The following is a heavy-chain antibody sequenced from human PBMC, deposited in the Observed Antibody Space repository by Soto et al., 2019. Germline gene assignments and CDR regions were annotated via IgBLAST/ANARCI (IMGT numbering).Heavy chain of an antibody. CDR1: GFTFSNYG. Sequence: HPGGSLRLSCAASGFTFSNYGMSWVRQAPGKGLEWVSVISGSGGSTYYADSVKGRFTLSGDNSKNTVYLQMNSLRAEDTAVYYCAKDSPVGVPLLRDLHDWGQGTLVTVSS. J-gene: IGHJ1*01. V-gene: IGHV3-23*01. CDR3: AKDSPVGVPLLRDLHD. CDR2: ISGSGGST. D-gene: IGHD2-15*01.